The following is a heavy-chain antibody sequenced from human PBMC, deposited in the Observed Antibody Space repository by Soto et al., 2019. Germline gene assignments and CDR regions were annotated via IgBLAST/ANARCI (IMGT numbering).Heavy chain of an antibody. Sequence: SGPTLVNPTQTLTLTCTFSGFSLSTSGVGVGWIRQPPGKALEWLALIYWNDDKRYSPSLKSRLTITKDTSKNQVVLTMTNMDPVDTATYYCAHSPTEGIFFVAAPTGSNYFDYWGQGTLVTVSS. CDR1: GFSLSTSGVG. J-gene: IGHJ4*02. D-gene: IGHD3-9*01. CDR3: AHSPTEGIFFVAAPTGSNYFDY. V-gene: IGHV2-5*01. CDR2: IYWNDDK.